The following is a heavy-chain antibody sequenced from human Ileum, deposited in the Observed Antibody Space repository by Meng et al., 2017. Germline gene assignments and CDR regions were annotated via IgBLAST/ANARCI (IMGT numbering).Heavy chain of an antibody. CDR2: IFQSGST. Sequence: EPGQGLVMPSGTLSLPCAVSGVSISIAIWWGGVRQPPGKGLEWIGEIFQSGSTNYNPSLKSRVSISVDKSKNHLSLSLSSVTAADTTVYYCAKAAAYNLDIWGQGALVTVSS. CDR1: GVSISIAIW. J-gene: IGHJ4*02. D-gene: IGHD1-14*01. CDR3: AKAAAYNLDI. V-gene: IGHV4-4*02.